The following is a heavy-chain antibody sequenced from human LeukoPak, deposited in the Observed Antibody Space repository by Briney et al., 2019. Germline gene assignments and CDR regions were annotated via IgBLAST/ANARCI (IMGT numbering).Heavy chain of an antibody. CDR3: ARDLRYSPGVFLDY. CDR1: GFSFDNAW. CDR2: ISSSSSTI. J-gene: IGHJ4*02. Sequence: PGGSLRLSCAASGFSFDNAWMSWVRQAPGKGLEWVSYISSSSSTIYYADSVKGRFTISRDNAKNSLFLQMNSLRDEDTAVYYCARDLRYSPGVFLDYWGQGTLVTVSS. V-gene: IGHV3-48*02. D-gene: IGHD5-18*01.